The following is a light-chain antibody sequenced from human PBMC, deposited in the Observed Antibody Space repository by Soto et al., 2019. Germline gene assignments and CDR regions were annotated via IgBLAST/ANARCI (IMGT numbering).Light chain of an antibody. V-gene: IGLV1-51*01. CDR1: SSNIGNND. CDR2: DSN. J-gene: IGLJ2*01. Sequence: QSVLTQPPLLSAAPGQKVTISCSGSSSNIGNNDVSWYQQLPGTAPKLIIYDSNKRPSGIPDRFSGSKSGTSATLGITGLQTGDEADYYCGTWDNSLSAGVFGGGTKLTVL. CDR3: GTWDNSLSAGV.